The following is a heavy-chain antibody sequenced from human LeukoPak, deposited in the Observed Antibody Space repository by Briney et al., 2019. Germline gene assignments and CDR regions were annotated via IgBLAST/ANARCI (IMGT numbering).Heavy chain of an antibody. V-gene: IGHV3-23*01. Sequence: GGCLRLSCAASGFTFSNYAMSWVRQAPGKGLEWVSTISGSGGSTYYADSVKGRFTISRDNSKNTLYLQMNSLRAEDTAVYYCAKGYSGSYFDYWGQGTLVTVSS. J-gene: IGHJ4*02. D-gene: IGHD1-26*01. CDR1: GFTFSNYA. CDR3: AKGYSGSYFDY. CDR2: ISGSGGST.